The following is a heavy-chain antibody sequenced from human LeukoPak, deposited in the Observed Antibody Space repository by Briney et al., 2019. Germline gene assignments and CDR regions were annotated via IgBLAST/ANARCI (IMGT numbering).Heavy chain of an antibody. CDR1: GGTFSSYA. D-gene: IGHD2-2*01. J-gene: IGHJ3*02. CDR3: ARGSVDIVVVPAALDAFDI. CDR2: IIPIFGTA. Sequence: PVKVSCKASGGTFSSYAISWVRQAPGQGLEWMGGIIPIFGTANYAQKFQGRVTITTDESTSTVYMELSSLRSEDTAVYYCARGSVDIVVVPAALDAFDIWGQGTMVTVSS. V-gene: IGHV1-69*05.